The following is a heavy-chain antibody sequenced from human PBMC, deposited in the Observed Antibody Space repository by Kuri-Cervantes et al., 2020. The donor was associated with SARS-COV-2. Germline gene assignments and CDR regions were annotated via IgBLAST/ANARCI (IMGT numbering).Heavy chain of an antibody. V-gene: IGHV3-11*05. CDR2: ISSSSSYT. J-gene: IGHJ6*03. CDR1: GFTFSDYY. Sequence: GESLKISCAASGFTFSDYYMSWIRQAPGKGLEWVSYISSSSSYTNYADSVKGRFTISRDNAKNSLYLQMNSLRAEDTAVHYCARDQDYSNSYYYYYYMDVWGKGTTVTVSS. D-gene: IGHD4-11*01. CDR3: ARDQDYSNSYYYYYYMDV.